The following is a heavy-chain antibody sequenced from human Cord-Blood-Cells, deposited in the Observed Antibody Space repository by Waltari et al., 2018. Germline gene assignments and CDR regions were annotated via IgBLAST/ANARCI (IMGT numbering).Heavy chain of an antibody. D-gene: IGHD6-6*01. CDR2: IYYSGST. J-gene: IGHJ5*02. Sequence: QLQLQESGPGLVKPSETLSLTCTVSGGPISSSSYSWGWTRPPPGKGLEWIGSIYYSGSTYYNPSLKSRVTISVDTSKNQFSLKLSSVTAADTAVYYCARRAGIAARNWFDPWGQGTLVTVSS. V-gene: IGHV4-39*01. CDR3: ARRAGIAARNWFDP. CDR1: GGPISSSSYS.